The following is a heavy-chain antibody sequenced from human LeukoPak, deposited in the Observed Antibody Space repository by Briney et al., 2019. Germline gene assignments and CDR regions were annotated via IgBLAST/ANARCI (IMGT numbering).Heavy chain of an antibody. CDR2: ISYDGSNK. V-gene: IGHV3-30*18. J-gene: IGHJ5*02. CDR1: GFTFSSYG. D-gene: IGHD6-19*01. Sequence: PGRSLRLSCAAPGFTFSSYGMHWVRQAPGKGLEWVAVISYDGSNKYYADSVKGRFTISRDNSKNTLYLQMSSLRAEDTAVYYCAKGLEQWLVRQLSVDPWGQGTLVTVSS. CDR3: AKGLEQWLVRQLSVDP.